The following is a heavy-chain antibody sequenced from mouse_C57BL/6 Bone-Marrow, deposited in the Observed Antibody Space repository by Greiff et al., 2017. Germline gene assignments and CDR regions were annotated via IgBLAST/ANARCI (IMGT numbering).Heavy chain of an antibody. V-gene: IGHV5-6*01. CDR1: GFTFSSYG. J-gene: IGHJ3*01. CDR2: ISSGGSYT. CDR3: ARDYDRAY. Sequence: EVQLQQSGGDLVKPGGSLKLSCAASGFTFSSYGMSWVRQTPDKRLEWVATISSGGSYTYYPDSVKGRFTISRDNAKNTLYLQMSSLKSEDTAMYYCARDYDRAYWGQGTLVTVSA. D-gene: IGHD1-1*01.